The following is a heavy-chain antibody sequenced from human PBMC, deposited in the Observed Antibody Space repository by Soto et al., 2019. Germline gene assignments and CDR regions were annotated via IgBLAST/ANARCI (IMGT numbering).Heavy chain of an antibody. CDR3: ARDRGYWPIATNAFDI. V-gene: IGHV3-30-3*01. D-gene: IGHD3-22*01. J-gene: IGHJ3*02. Sequence: PGGSLRLSCAASGFTFSSYAMHWVRQAPGKGLEWVAVISYDGSNKYYADPVKGRFTISRDNSKNTLYLQMNSLRAEDTAVYYCARDRGYWPIATNAFDIWGQGTMVTVSS. CDR2: ISYDGSNK. CDR1: GFTFSSYA.